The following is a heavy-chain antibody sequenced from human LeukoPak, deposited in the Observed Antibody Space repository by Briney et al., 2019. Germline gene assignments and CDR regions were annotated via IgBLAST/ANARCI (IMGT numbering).Heavy chain of an antibody. CDR1: GFTFSSYS. V-gene: IGHV3-7*01. CDR3: VRGGYSSFDY. Sequence: GGSLRLSCAGSGFTFSSYSMSWVRQAPGKGLEWVANIKQDGSAKNYVDSVRGRFTVSRDNAKNLVYLQMNSLRVEDMALYYCVRGGYSSFDYWGQGTLVTVSS. CDR2: IKQDGSAK. D-gene: IGHD3-10*01. J-gene: IGHJ4*02.